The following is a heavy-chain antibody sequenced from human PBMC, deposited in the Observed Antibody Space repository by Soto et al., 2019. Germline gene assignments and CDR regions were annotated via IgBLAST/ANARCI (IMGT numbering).Heavy chain of an antibody. J-gene: IGHJ6*02. CDR2: SIPIFGTA. D-gene: IGHD6-13*01. Sequence: SVKVSCKASGGTFSSYAISWVRQAPGQGLEWMGGSIPIFGTANYAQKFQGRVTITADESTSTAYMELSSLRSEDTAVYYCAKEYIAANYYYYGMDGWGQGTTVTV. CDR3: AKEYIAANYYYYGMDG. V-gene: IGHV1-69*13. CDR1: GGTFSSYA.